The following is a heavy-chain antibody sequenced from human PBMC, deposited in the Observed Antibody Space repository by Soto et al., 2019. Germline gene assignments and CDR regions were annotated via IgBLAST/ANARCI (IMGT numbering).Heavy chain of an antibody. D-gene: IGHD3-10*01. J-gene: IGHJ5*02. V-gene: IGHV4-34*01. CDR1: GGSFSGYY. CDR2: INHSGTT. CDR3: ASRTAGGSETYYNSWFDP. Sequence: TSETLSLTCAVYGGSFSGYYWSWIRQPPGRGLEWIGEINHSGTTNNNPSLKSRVTISVDTSKNQFSLKVSSVTAADTAVYYCASRTAGGSETYYNSWFDPWGQGTLVTVSS.